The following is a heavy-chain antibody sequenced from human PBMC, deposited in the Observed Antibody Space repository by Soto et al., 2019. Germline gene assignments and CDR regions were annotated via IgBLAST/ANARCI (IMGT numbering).Heavy chain of an antibody. CDR1: GGSIFSYY. J-gene: IGHJ5*02. D-gene: IGHD2-15*01. Sequence: SEPLSLTCTVSGGSIFSYYWSWIRQPPGKGLDWIGYMYYGGRTNYSPSLKSRVTTSVDTSKMQVSLKLSSVTAADTAVYFCARGTPSPLIVRSSRGPWFDPWGQGNLVTVSS. CDR3: ARGTPSPLIVRSSRGPWFDP. V-gene: IGHV4-59*08. CDR2: MYYGGRT.